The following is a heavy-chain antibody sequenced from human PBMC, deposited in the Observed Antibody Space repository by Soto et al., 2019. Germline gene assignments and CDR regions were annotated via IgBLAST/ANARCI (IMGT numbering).Heavy chain of an antibody. CDR1: GVIFSDYD. CDR2: ISSSGTTI. V-gene: IGHV3-48*03. J-gene: IGHJ6*02. CDR3: ASEVDIVASFYYYGMDV. Sequence: AGSLRLSCAAAGVIFSDYDRNWVRQAPGKGLEWVSYISSSGTTIDYADSVKGRFTISRDNTKNSLYLQMNSLRAEDTAVYYCASEVDIVASFYYYGMDVWGQGTMVTVSS. D-gene: IGHD5-12*01.